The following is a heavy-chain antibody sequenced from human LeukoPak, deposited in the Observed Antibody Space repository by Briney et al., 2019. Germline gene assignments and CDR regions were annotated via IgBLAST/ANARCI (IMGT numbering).Heavy chain of an antibody. V-gene: IGHV4-4*02. J-gene: IGHJ5*02. CDR3: ARVAAVPYNWFDP. CDR1: GGSISSTNW. CDR2: IYHSGRT. D-gene: IGHD6-13*01. Sequence: SETLSLTCAVSGGSISSTNWWSWVRQPPGKGLEWIGEIYHSGRTKYNPSLKSRGTISVDKSKNQFSLKLSSVTAADTAVYYCARVAAVPYNWFDPWGQGTLVTVSS.